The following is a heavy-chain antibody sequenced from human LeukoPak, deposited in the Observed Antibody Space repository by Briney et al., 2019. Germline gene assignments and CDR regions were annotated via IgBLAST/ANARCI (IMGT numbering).Heavy chain of an antibody. V-gene: IGHV3-23*01. Sequence: GGSLRLFCAASGFTLSSYAMSWVRQAPGKGLEWVSAISGSGGSTYYADSVKGRFTISRDNSKNTLYLQMNSLRAEDTAVYYCAKDTNAGTASDYWGQGTLVTVSS. CDR3: AKDTNAGTASDY. CDR1: GFTLSSYA. J-gene: IGHJ4*02. CDR2: ISGSGGST. D-gene: IGHD1-1*01.